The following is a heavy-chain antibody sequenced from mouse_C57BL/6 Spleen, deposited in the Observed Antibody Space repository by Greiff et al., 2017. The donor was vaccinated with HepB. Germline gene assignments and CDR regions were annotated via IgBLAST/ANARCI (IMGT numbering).Heavy chain of an antibody. CDR3: ARWGVYDGYFDY. Sequence: QVQLQQSGAELVRPGASVKLSCKASGYTFTDYYINWVKQRPGQGLEWIARIYPGSGNTYYNEKFKGKATLTAEKSSSTAYMQLSSLTSEDSAVYFCARWGVYDGYFDYWGQGTTLTVSS. J-gene: IGHJ2*01. D-gene: IGHD2-3*01. V-gene: IGHV1-76*01. CDR2: IYPGSGNT. CDR1: GYTFTDYY.